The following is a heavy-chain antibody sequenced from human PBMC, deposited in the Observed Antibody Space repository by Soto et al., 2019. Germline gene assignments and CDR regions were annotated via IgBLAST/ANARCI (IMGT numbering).Heavy chain of an antibody. CDR1: GGTFSSYA. J-gene: IGHJ6*02. CDR3: ARVGEGPDSNYPDYYYGMDV. V-gene: IGHV1-69*13. D-gene: IGHD4-4*01. CDR2: IIPIFGTA. Sequence: SVKVSCKASGGTFSSYAISWVRQAPGQGLEWMGGIIPIFGTANYAQKFQGRVTITADESTSTAYMELSSLRSEDTAVYYCARVGEGPDSNYPDYYYGMDVWGQGTMVTVSS.